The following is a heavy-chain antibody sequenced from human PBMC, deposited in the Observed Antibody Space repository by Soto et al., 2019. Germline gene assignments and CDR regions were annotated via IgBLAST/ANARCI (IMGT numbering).Heavy chain of an antibody. CDR1: GFTFSSYA. J-gene: IGHJ6*04. V-gene: IGHV3-23*01. CDR3: AKAGDIVVVPAAFSV. CDR2: ISGSGGST. D-gene: IGHD2-2*01. Sequence: GGSLRLSCAASGFTFSSYAMSWVRQAPGKGLEWVSAISGSGGSTYYADSVKGRFTISRDNSKNTLYLQMNSLRAEDTAVYYCAKAGDIVVVPAAFSVWGKGTTVTVSS.